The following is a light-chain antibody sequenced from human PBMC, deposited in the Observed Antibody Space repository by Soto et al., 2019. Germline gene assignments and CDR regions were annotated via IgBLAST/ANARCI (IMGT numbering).Light chain of an antibody. Sequence: DIQLTQSPSSLSASAGDRVSITCRATQSIGSNLCWYQQKPGKAPDLLIYTASTLQSGVPSRFSGSGYATDFTLTISSLQAEDVATYFCQQTYVIPQTFGQGTKVDIK. CDR2: TAS. V-gene: IGKV1-39*01. CDR1: QSIGSN. CDR3: QQTYVIPQT. J-gene: IGKJ1*01.